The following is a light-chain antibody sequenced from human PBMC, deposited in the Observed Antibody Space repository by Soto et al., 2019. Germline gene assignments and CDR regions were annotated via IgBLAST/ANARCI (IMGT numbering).Light chain of an antibody. CDR1: SRDVGAYNF. J-gene: IGLJ1*01. CDR2: EVS. CDR3: SSYTSSSTLV. Sequence: QSALTQPAYVSGSPGQSISISCTGTSRDVGAYNFVSWYQQHPGKAPKLMIYEVSNRPSGVSNRFSGSKSGNTASLTISGLQAEDEADYYCSSYTSSSTLVFGSGTKLTVL. V-gene: IGLV2-14*01.